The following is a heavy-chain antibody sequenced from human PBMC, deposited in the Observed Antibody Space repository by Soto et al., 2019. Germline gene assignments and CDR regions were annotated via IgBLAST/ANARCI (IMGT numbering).Heavy chain of an antibody. D-gene: IGHD2-2*01. Sequence: SETLSLTCTVSGGSISSSSYYWGWIRQPPGKGLEWIGSIYYSGSTYYNPSLKSRVTISVDTSKNQFSLKLSSVTAADTAVYYCARHTSSLWAYAFDIWGQGTMVTVSS. J-gene: IGHJ3*02. CDR2: IYYSGST. CDR3: ARHTSSLWAYAFDI. CDR1: GGSISSSSYY. V-gene: IGHV4-39*01.